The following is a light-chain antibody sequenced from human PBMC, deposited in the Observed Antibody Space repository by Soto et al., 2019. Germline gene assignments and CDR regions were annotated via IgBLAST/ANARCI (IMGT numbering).Light chain of an antibody. V-gene: IGLV2-14*01. CDR2: DVS. CDR3: SSYTSSSTSYV. J-gene: IGLJ1*01. CDR1: SSDVGGYNY. Sequence: QSVLTQPASVSGSPGQSITISCTGTSSDVGGYNYVSWYQQHPGKAPNLMIYDVSNRPSGVSNRFSGSKSGNTASLTISGLQAEDEADYYCSSYTSSSTSYVFGTGTKVTVL.